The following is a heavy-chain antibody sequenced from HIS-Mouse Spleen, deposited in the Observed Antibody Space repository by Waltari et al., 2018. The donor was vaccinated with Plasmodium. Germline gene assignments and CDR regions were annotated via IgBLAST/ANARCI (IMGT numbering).Heavy chain of an antibody. Sequence: QVQLVQSGAEVKKPGSSVKVSCKASGGTFSSYAISWVRQAPGQGLEWMGRIIPILGIANYAQKFQGRVTITADKSTSTAYMELSSLRSEDTAVYYCARALYYYDSSGYLNEYYFDYWGQGTLVTVSS. D-gene: IGHD3-22*01. CDR3: ARALYYYDSSGYLNEYYFDY. CDR1: GGTFSSYA. V-gene: IGHV1-69*04. J-gene: IGHJ4*02. CDR2: IIPILGIA.